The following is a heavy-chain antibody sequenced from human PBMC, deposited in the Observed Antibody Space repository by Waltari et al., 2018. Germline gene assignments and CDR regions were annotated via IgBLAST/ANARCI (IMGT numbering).Heavy chain of an antibody. J-gene: IGHJ2*01. Sequence: DVQLVETGGGLIQPGGSLRLSCAASGFTVSSNYTSWVGQAPGKGLEWVSVVYSGGTTYYADSVKGRFTISRDNSKNTLYLQMNRLRAEDTAVYYCARGPPCGYNCYFWYFDLWGRGTLVTVSS. CDR2: VYSGGTT. V-gene: IGHV3-53*02. CDR3: ARGPPCGYNCYFWYFDL. CDR1: GFTVSSNY. D-gene: IGHD1-1*01.